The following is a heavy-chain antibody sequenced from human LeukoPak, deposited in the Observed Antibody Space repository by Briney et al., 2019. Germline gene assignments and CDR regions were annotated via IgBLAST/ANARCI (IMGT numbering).Heavy chain of an antibody. Sequence: GTSVKVSCKASEFTFRTSAVQWVRQARGQRLEWIGWIVVGSGNTNYAQKFQERVTISRDMSTSTAYMELSSLRSEDTAVYYCAAQVNYHDSTVWDPWGQGTLVTVSS. V-gene: IGHV1-58*01. CDR3: AAQVNYHDSTVWDP. CDR2: IVVGSGNT. J-gene: IGHJ5*02. D-gene: IGHD3-22*01. CDR1: EFTFRTSA.